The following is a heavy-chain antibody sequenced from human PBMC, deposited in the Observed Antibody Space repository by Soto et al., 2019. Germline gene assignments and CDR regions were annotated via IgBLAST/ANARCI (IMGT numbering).Heavy chain of an antibody. CDR1: GFTFNIYD. CDR2: ISGPGAST. Sequence: VQLLESGGGLVQPGGSLRLSCAASGFTFNIYDMSWVRQAPGKGLEWVSAISGPGASTFYADSVKGRFTISRDNSKNTLFLQLTSLRAEDTAVYHCAKDHRSLWSFDHWGQGTPVTVSS. J-gene: IGHJ4*02. V-gene: IGHV3-23*01. D-gene: IGHD3-16*02. CDR3: AKDHRSLWSFDH.